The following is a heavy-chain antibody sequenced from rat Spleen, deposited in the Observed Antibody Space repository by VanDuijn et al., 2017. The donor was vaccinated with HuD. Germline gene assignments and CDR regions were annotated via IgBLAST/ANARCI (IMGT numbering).Heavy chain of an antibody. V-gene: IGHV5-19*01. D-gene: IGHD1-9*01. CDR1: GFTFSNYG. CDR3: ATEHTTGIASGY. J-gene: IGHJ2*01. CDR2: ISPSGGST. Sequence: EVQLVESGGGLVQPGRSLKLSCAASGFTFSNYGMHWIRQAPTKGLEWVASISPSGGSTYYRDSVKGRFTISRDNAKSTLYLQMDSLRSEDTATYYCATEHTTGIASGYWGQGVMVTVSS.